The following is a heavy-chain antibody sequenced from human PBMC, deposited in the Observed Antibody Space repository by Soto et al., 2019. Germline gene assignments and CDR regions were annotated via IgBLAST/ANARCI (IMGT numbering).Heavy chain of an antibody. CDR3: ARASRGGYYDSSGYYRPWFDP. CDR1: GCSVSSGSYY. V-gene: IGHV4-61*01. CDR2: IYYSGST. D-gene: IGHD3-22*01. J-gene: IGHJ5*02. Sequence: PSETLSLTCPVSGCSVSSGSYYWSWIRQPPGKGLEWIGYIYYSGSTNYNPSLKSRVTISVDTSKNQFSLKLSSVTAADTAVYYCARASRGGYYDSSGYYRPWFDPWGQGTLVTVSS.